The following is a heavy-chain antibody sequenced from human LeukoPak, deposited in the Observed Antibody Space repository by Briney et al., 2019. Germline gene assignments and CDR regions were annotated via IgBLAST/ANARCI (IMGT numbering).Heavy chain of an antibody. CDR1: GLIFSSYN. J-gene: IGHJ3*02. CDR3: ARERIVEVPANNAFDI. Sequence: RGSLRLSCVASGLIFSSYNMNWVRQAPGKGLEWVSYISSSSSYIYQADSVKGRFTISRDNAKNSLYLQMNSLRAEDTAVYYCARERIVEVPANNAFDIWGQGTMVTVSS. D-gene: IGHD2-2*01. V-gene: IGHV3-21*01. CDR2: ISSSSSYI.